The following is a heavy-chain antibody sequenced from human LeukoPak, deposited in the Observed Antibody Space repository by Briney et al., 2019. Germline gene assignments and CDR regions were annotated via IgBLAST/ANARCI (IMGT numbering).Heavy chain of an antibody. D-gene: IGHD3-16*02. CDR2: ITTSDGNT. CDR3: ARGFADFVWGSYPSSY. V-gene: IGHV3-23*01. CDR1: GFTFSSYT. Sequence: PGGSLRLSCAASGFTFSSYTMSWVRQAPGKGLEWVSTITTSDGNTYYADSVKGRFTVSRDNSKNTLYLQMNSLRAEDTAVYYCARGFADFVWGSYPSSYWGQGILVTDSS. J-gene: IGHJ4*02.